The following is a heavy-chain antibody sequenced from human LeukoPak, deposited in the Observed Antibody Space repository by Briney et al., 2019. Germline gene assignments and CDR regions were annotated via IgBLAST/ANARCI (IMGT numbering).Heavy chain of an antibody. CDR3: AIAPMDGYSSNFDY. CDR2: VYYTGNT. J-gene: IGHJ4*02. CDR1: GGSVSSYY. Sequence: SETLSLTCTVSGGSVSSYYWSWIRQPPGKGLQWIGYVYYTGNTNYNPSLKSRVTMSVDTSKNQFSLNLRSVTAADTAAYYCAIAPMDGYSSNFDYWGQGILITVSS. D-gene: IGHD5-24*01. V-gene: IGHV4-59*02.